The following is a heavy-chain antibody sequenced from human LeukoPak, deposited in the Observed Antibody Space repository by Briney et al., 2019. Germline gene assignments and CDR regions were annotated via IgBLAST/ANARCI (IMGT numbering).Heavy chain of an antibody. D-gene: IGHD6-13*01. Sequence: SETLSLTCAVYGGSFSGYYWSWICQPPGKGLEWIGEINHSGSTNYNPSLKSRVTISVDTSKNQFSLKLSSVTAADTAVYYCARRRTYSSSWRAFDIWGQGTMVTVSS. CDR2: INHSGST. CDR3: ARRRTYSSSWRAFDI. V-gene: IGHV4-34*01. CDR1: GGSFSGYY. J-gene: IGHJ3*02.